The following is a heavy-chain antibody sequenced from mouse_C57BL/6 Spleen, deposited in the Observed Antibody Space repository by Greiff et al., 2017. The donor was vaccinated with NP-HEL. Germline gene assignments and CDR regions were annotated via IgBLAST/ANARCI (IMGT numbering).Heavy chain of an antibody. V-gene: IGHV1-4*01. Sequence: QVQLKESGAELARPGASVKMSCKASGYTFTSYTMHWVKQRPGQGLEWIGYINPSSGYTKYNQKFKDKATLTADKSSSTAYMQLSSLTSEDSAVYYCARAPITTVVVDYFDYWGQGTTLTVSS. CDR1: GYTFTSYT. D-gene: IGHD1-1*01. CDR3: ARAPITTVVVDYFDY. CDR2: INPSSGYT. J-gene: IGHJ2*01.